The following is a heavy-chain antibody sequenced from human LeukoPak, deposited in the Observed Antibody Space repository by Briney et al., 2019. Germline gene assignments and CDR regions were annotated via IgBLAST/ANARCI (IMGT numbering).Heavy chain of an antibody. CDR1: GFTFSSYA. J-gene: IGHJ5*02. CDR2: ISGSGGST. Sequence: GSLRLSCAASGFTFSSYAMSWVRQAPGNRLEWVSAISGSGGSTYYADSVNGRFTISRDNSKNTLYLQMNSLRAEDTAVYYCAKAGGRRWLDRNWFDPWGQGTLVTVSS. CDR3: AKAGGRRWLDRNWFDP. D-gene: IGHD6-19*01. V-gene: IGHV3-23*01.